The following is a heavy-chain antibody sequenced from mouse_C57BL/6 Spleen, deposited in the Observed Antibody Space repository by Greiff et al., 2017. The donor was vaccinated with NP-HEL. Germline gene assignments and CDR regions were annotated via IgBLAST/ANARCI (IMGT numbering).Heavy chain of an antibody. Sequence: QVQLKQPGAELVKPGASVKVSCKASGYTFTSYWMHWVKQRPGQGLEWIGRIHPSDSDTNYNQKFKGKATLTVDKSSSTAYMQLSSLTSEDSAVYYCAIGGSSYGFAYWGQGTLVTVSA. CDR1: GYTFTSYW. D-gene: IGHD1-1*01. CDR2: IHPSDSDT. V-gene: IGHV1-74*01. J-gene: IGHJ3*01. CDR3: AIGGSSYGFAY.